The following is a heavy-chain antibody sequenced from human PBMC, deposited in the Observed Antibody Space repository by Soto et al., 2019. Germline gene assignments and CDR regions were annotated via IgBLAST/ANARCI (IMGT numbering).Heavy chain of an antibody. CDR3: ARDSYMGSSSLYYYYGMDV. D-gene: IGHD6-6*01. CDR2: INSDGSST. V-gene: IGHV3-74*01. CDR1: GFTFSSYW. J-gene: IGHJ6*02. Sequence: PVGSLRLSCAASGFTFSSYWMHWVRQAPGKGLVWVSRINSDGSSTSYAGSVKGRFTISRDNAKNTLYLQMNSLRAEDTAVYYCARDSYMGSSSLYYYYGMDVWGQGTTVTVSS.